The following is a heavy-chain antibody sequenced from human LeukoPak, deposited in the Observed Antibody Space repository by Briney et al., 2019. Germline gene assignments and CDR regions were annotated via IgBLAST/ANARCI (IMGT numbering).Heavy chain of an antibody. J-gene: IGHJ4*02. Sequence: GGSLRLSCVASGFTFKNYWMGWVRQAPGKGLEWVANIEADGTEKYYVDSVKGRFTVSRDNARNSLYLQMSSLRVEDTAVYYCARDPAAWDYWGQGTLVTVSS. CDR3: ARDPAAWDY. CDR1: GFTFKNYW. CDR2: IEADGTEK. V-gene: IGHV3-7*04. D-gene: IGHD6-13*01.